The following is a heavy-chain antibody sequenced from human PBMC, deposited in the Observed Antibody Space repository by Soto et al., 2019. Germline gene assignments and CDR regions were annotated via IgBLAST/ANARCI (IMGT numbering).Heavy chain of an antibody. D-gene: IGHD1-26*01. J-gene: IGHJ4*02. Sequence: QVQLQQWGAGLLKPSETLSLTCAVYGGSFSGYYWSWIRQPPGKGLEWIGEINHSGSTNYNPSLKGRVTISVDTSKNQFSLKLSSVTAADTAVYYCARGRSRYSGSYYGSGPFDYWGQGTLVTVSS. V-gene: IGHV4-34*01. CDR3: ARGRSRYSGSYYGSGPFDY. CDR1: GGSFSGYY. CDR2: INHSGST.